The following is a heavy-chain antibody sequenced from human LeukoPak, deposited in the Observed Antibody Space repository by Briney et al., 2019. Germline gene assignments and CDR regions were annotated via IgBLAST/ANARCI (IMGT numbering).Heavy chain of an antibody. V-gene: IGHV3-74*01. J-gene: IGHJ4*02. CDR2: INSDGSST. CDR1: GFKFDNYA. CDR3: ARVGLDGGNSLDY. D-gene: IGHD4-23*01. Sequence: GGSLRLSCAASGFKFDNYAMHWVRQAPGKGLEWVSSINSDGSSTSYADSVKGRFTISRDNAKNSLYLQMNSLRAEDTAVYYCARVGLDGGNSLDYWGQGTLVTVSS.